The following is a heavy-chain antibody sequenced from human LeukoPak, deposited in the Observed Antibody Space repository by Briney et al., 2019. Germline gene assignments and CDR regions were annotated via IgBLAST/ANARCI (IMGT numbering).Heavy chain of an antibody. J-gene: IGHJ3*02. V-gene: IGHV3-33*01. CDR2: IWYDGSNK. D-gene: IGHD6-19*01. CDR3: ARAGFDAFDI. Sequence: PGRSLRLSCAASGFTFSSYGMHWVRQAPGMGLEWVAVIWYDGSNKYYADSVKGRFTISRDNSKNTLYLQMNSLRAEDTAVYYCARAGFDAFDIWGQGTMVTVSS. CDR1: GFTFSSYG.